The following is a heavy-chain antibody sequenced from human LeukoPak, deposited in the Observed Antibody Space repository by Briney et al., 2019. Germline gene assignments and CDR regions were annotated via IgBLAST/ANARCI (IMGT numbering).Heavy chain of an antibody. CDR2: ISYDGSNK. CDR3: ASGLFGVVVAATFDMY. D-gene: IGHD2-15*01. V-gene: IGHV3-30-3*01. J-gene: IGHJ4*02. Sequence: GGSLRLSCAASGFTFSSYAMHWVRQAPGKGLEWVAVISYDGSNKYYADSVKGRFTISRDNSKNTLYLRMNSLRAEDTAVYYCASGLFGVVVAATFDMYWGQGTLVTVSS. CDR1: GFTFSSYA.